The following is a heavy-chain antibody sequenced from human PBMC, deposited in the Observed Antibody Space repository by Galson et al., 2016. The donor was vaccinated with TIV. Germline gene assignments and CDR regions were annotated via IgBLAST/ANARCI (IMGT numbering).Heavy chain of an antibody. V-gene: IGHV3-53*05. D-gene: IGHD4-17*01. CDR1: GFAVSSIY. CDR2: IYPSGDT. J-gene: IGHJ4*02. Sequence: SLRLSCATSGFAVSSIYGSWVRQAPGKGLEWVSIIYPSGDTCYTEPMKGRFTISRDNSKNTLYLQMSNLRPEDTAVYFCATATVPNLGDYWGQGVLVTVSS. CDR3: ATATVPNLGDY.